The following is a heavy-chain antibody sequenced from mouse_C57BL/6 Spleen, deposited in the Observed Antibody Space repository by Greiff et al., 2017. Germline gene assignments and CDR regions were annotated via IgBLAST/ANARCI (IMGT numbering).Heavy chain of an antibody. CDR3: TLTGRGAY. Sequence: EVKVVESGAELVRPGASVKLSCTASGFNIKDDYMHWVKQRPEQGLEWIGWIDPENGDTEYASKFQGKATITADTSSNTAYLQLSSLTSEDTAVYYCTLTGRGAYWGQGTLVTVSA. CDR1: GFNIKDDY. CDR2: IDPENGDT. D-gene: IGHD4-1*01. V-gene: IGHV14-4*01. J-gene: IGHJ3*01.